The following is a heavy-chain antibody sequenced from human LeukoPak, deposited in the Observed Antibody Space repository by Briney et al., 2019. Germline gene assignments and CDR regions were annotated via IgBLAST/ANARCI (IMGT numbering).Heavy chain of an antibody. CDR2: ISAYNGNT. CDR1: GYTFTSYG. D-gene: IGHD6-19*01. CDR3: ARVPSIAVATFFDY. Sequence: GASVKVSCKASGYTFTSYGISWVRQAPGQGLEWMGWISAYNGNTNYAQKLQGRVTMTTDTSTSTAYMELRSLRSDDTAVYYCARVPSIAVATFFDYWGQGTLVTVSS. V-gene: IGHV1-18*01. J-gene: IGHJ4*02.